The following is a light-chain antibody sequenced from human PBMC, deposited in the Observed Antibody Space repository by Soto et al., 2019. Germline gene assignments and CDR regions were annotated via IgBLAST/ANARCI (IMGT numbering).Light chain of an antibody. CDR3: QQYGRSPLT. J-gene: IGKJ4*01. Sequence: EIVLTQSPGTLSLSPGDRATLSCRASQTVSFSYLAWYQQKPGQAPRLLIYGASSRATGIPDRFSGSEYGTDFTLTIRRLEPEDFVVYYCQQYGRSPLTFGGGTKVEIK. CDR1: QTVSFSY. V-gene: IGKV3-20*01. CDR2: GAS.